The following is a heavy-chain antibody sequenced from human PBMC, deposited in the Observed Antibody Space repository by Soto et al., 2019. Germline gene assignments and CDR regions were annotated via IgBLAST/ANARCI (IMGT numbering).Heavy chain of an antibody. Sequence: ASVKVSCKASGYTFTRSGISWVRQAPGQGPEWMGWISSYNGDTNYAQTFQGRVTMTTDTSTSTAYMELRSLRSDDTAVYYCAREGVDTYYYYGMDVWGKWTPVTSPQ. CDR1: GYTFTRSG. D-gene: IGHD3-3*01. J-gene: IGHJ6*04. CDR3: AREGVDTYYYYGMDV. V-gene: IGHV1-18*01. CDR2: ISSYNGDT.